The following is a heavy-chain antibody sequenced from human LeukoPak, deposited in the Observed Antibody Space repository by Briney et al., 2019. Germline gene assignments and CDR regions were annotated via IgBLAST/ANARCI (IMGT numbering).Heavy chain of an antibody. CDR2: INHNGGRT. V-gene: IGHV3-23*01. J-gene: IGHJ4*02. CDR3: AKADRVASAATLDY. Sequence: PGGSLRLSCAASGFTFNNYAMSWVRQAPGKGLEWVSTINHNGGRTYYADSLEGRFAISRDNSKNTPFLQMHSLRAEDTAVYYCAKADRVASAATLDYWGQGTLVTVSS. CDR1: GFTFNNYA. D-gene: IGHD2-15*01.